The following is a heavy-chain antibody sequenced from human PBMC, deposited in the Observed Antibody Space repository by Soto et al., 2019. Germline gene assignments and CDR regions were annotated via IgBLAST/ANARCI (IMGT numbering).Heavy chain of an antibody. J-gene: IGHJ4*02. CDR3: ARTLRDYDILTGYSWGPYYFDY. CDR1: GGSISSSSYY. Sequence: PSETLSLTCTVSGGSISSSSYYWGWIRQPPGKGLEWIGSIYYSGSTYYNPSLKSRVTISVDTSKNQFSLKLSSVTAADTAVYYCARTLRDYDILTGYSWGPYYFDYWGQGTLVTSPQ. D-gene: IGHD3-9*01. V-gene: IGHV4-39*01. CDR2: IYYSGST.